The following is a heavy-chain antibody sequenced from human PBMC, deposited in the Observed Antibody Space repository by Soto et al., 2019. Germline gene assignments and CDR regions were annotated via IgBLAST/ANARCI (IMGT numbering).Heavy chain of an antibody. Sequence: ASVKVSCKASGYTFTSYGISWVRQAPGQGLEWMGWISAYNGNTNYAQKLQGRVTMTTDTSTSTAYMELRSLRSDDTAVYYCARALITIWGFWWYMDVWGKGTTVTVSS. CDR3: ARALITIWGFWWYMDV. D-gene: IGHD3-3*01. J-gene: IGHJ6*03. V-gene: IGHV1-18*01. CDR1: GYTFTSYG. CDR2: ISAYNGNT.